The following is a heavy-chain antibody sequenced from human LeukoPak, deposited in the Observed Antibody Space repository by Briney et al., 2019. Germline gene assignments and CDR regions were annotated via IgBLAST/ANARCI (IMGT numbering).Heavy chain of an antibody. Sequence: KTSETLSLTCAVYDGSLSGHYWSWIRQPPGKGLEWIGEINHSGSTNYNPSLKSRVTISVDTSKNQFSLKLSSVTAADTAMYYCAKSGGYGLIDYWGQGTLVTVSS. D-gene: IGHD1-26*01. CDR2: INHSGST. CDR1: DGSLSGHY. V-gene: IGHV4-34*01. J-gene: IGHJ4*02. CDR3: AKSGGYGLIDY.